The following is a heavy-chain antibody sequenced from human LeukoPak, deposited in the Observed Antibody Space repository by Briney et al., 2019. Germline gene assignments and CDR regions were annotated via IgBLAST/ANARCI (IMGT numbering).Heavy chain of an antibody. CDR3: ARNKIGGPFNFDN. CDR1: GFTFSRYW. D-gene: IGHD3-22*01. Sequence: GGSLRLSCAASGFTFSRYWMTWVRQAPGKGPEWVANIKQDGGEEYYVDSVKGRFTISRDNAKNSLYLQMNSLRAEDTAIYYCARNKIGGPFNFDNWGQGTLV. J-gene: IGHJ4*02. CDR2: IKQDGGEE. V-gene: IGHV3-7*03.